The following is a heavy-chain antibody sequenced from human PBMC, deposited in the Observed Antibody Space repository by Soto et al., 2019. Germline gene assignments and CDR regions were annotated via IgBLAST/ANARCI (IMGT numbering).Heavy chain of an antibody. CDR2: ISYDGSNK. D-gene: IGHD3-3*02. CDR3: ANLHPRKAFSY. CDR1: GFTFSSYG. J-gene: IGHJ4*02. Sequence: PGGSLRLSCAASGFTFSSYGMHWVRQAPGKGLEWVAVISYDGSNKYYADSVKGRFTISRDNSKNTLYLQMNSLRAEDTAVYYCANLHPRKAFSYWGQGTLVTVSS. V-gene: IGHV3-30*18.